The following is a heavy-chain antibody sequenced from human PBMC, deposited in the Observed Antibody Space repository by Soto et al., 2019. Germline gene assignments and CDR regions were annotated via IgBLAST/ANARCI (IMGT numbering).Heavy chain of an antibody. V-gene: IGHV3-53*01. Sequence: PGGSLRLSCTTSGLTVSSSHMTWVRQAPGKGLEWVSVIYSGGSSYYAVSVQGRFTISRDNSKNTVYLQMNSLRGEDTAMYYCARLGPYGSESYSFRYNRFDPWGQGTQVTVSS. D-gene: IGHD3-10*01. CDR3: ARLGPYGSESYSFRYNRFDP. CDR1: GLTVSSSH. CDR2: IYSGGSS. J-gene: IGHJ5*02.